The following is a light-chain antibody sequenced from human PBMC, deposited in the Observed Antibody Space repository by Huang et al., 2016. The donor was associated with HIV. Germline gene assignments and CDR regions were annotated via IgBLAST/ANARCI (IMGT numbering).Light chain of an antibody. CDR1: RSVSTY. CDR2: DVS. CDR3: QQRGNWPFT. J-gene: IGKJ5*01. Sequence: EIVLTQSPATLSLSPGERATLSCRASRSVSTYLAWFQQKRGQPPRLLIYDVSNRATGIPGRFRGSGSGTDFTLTISRLEPEDFAVYYCQQRGNWPFTFGQGTRLEMK. V-gene: IGKV3-11*01.